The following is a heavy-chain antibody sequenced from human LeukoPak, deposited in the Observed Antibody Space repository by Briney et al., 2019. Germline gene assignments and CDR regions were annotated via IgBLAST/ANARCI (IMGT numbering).Heavy chain of an antibody. CDR1: GGSFSGYY. J-gene: IGHJ4*02. V-gene: IGHV4-34*01. D-gene: IGHD5-18*01. Sequence: SETLSLTCAVYGGSFSGYYWSWIRQPPGKGLEWIGNIYFSGSTFYNPSLKSRVTISVDTSKNQFSLKLSSVTAADTAVYYCARVGDGYDYYFDYWGQGTLVTVSS. CDR3: ARVGDGYDYYFDY. CDR2: IYFSGST.